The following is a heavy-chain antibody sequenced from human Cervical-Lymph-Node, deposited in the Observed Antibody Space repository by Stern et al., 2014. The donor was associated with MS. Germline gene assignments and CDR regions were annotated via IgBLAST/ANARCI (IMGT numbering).Heavy chain of an antibody. CDR2: ISYDGRNK. V-gene: IGHV3-30*04. Sequence: QMQLVQSGGGVVQPGRSLRLSCAASGFTFNNYNMHWVRQAPGKGLEWVAVISYDGRNKYYADSVKGRFTISRDNSANTLSLQMNSLRAEDTALYYCARVRIRGYWYGMDVWGQGTTVSVSS. J-gene: IGHJ6*02. CDR1: GFTFNNYN. CDR3: ARVRIRGYWYGMDV. D-gene: IGHD3-3*02.